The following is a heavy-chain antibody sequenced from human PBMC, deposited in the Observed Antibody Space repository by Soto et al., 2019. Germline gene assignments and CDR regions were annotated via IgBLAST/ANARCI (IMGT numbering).Heavy chain of an antibody. CDR1: GGSISSGGYY. V-gene: IGHV4-31*03. Sequence: PSETLSLTCTVSGGSISSGGYYWSWIRQHPGKGLEWIGYIYYSGITYYNPSLKSRVTISVATSKNQFSMKLSSVAAADTPVYYCARDGTDTAMANAFDIWGQGTMFTGS. D-gene: IGHD5-18*01. CDR3: ARDGTDTAMANAFDI. CDR2: IYYSGIT. J-gene: IGHJ3*02.